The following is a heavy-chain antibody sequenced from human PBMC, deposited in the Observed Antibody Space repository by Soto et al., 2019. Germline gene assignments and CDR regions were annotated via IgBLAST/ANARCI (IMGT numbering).Heavy chain of an antibody. CDR3: ASDMSTT. Sequence: QVQLVQSGAEVKKPGASVKVSCKASGYPFTSHDINWMRQATGQGLEWMGWMNPNSGHTNYAQKFQGRVTLTRDTSISTADMELTSLRSEATAIYYCASDMSTTWGQGTLVTVSS. CDR1: GYPFTSHD. J-gene: IGHJ5*02. D-gene: IGHD2-2*01. CDR2: MNPNSGHT. V-gene: IGHV1-8*01.